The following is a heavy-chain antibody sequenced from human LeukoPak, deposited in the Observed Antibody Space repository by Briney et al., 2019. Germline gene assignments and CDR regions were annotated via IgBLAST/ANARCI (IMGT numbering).Heavy chain of an antibody. CDR3: ARTCGATDDAFDI. V-gene: IGHV5-51*01. D-gene: IGHD1-26*01. J-gene: IGHJ3*02. Sequence: GESLKISCKGSGYRFTSYWIGWVRQMPGKGLEWMGIIYPSDSDTRYSPSFQGQVSISADKSISAAYLQWSSLKASDTAMYYCARTCGATDDAFDIWGQGTMVTVSS. CDR2: IYPSDSDT. CDR1: GYRFTSYW.